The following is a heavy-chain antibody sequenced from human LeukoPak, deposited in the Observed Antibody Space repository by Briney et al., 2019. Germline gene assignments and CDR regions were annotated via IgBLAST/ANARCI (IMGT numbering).Heavy chain of an antibody. J-gene: IGHJ5*02. D-gene: IGHD3-22*01. V-gene: IGHV1-2*02. CDR1: GYTFTGYY. Sequence: ASVKVSCKASGYTFTGYYMHWVRQAPGQGLEWMGWINPNSGGTNYAQKFQGRVTMTRDTSISTAYMELSRLRSGDTTVYYCARSLPVHYYDSSGPYWFDPWGQGTLVTVSS. CDR2: INPNSGGT. CDR3: ARSLPVHYYDSSGPYWFDP.